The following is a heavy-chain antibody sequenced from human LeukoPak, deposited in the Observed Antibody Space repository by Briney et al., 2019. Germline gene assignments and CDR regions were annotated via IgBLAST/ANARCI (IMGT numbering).Heavy chain of an antibody. D-gene: IGHD4-11*01. CDR3: AKGSYSNYEGMNWFDP. Sequence: PGGSLRLSCAASGFTVSSNYMSWVRQAPGKGLEWVSVIYSGGSTYYADSVKGRFTISRDNSKNTLYLQMNSLRAEDTAVYYCAKGSYSNYEGMNWFDPWGQGTLVTVSS. CDR2: IYSGGST. V-gene: IGHV3-66*01. J-gene: IGHJ5*02. CDR1: GFTVSSNY.